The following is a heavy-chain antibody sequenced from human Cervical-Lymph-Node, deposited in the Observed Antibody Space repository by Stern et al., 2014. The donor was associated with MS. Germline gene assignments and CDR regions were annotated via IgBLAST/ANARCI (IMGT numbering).Heavy chain of an antibody. D-gene: IGHD6-19*01. J-gene: IGHJ4*02. CDR2: ISWNSGSI. Sequence: QLVESGGGLVQPGRSLRLSCAASGFTFDDYAMHWVRQAPGKGLAWVSGISWNSGSIGYADSVKGRFTISRDNAKNSLYLQMNSLRAEDTALYYCAKGPKGLAVAGYYFDYWGQGTLVTVSS. CDR3: AKGPKGLAVAGYYFDY. V-gene: IGHV3-9*01. CDR1: GFTFDDYA.